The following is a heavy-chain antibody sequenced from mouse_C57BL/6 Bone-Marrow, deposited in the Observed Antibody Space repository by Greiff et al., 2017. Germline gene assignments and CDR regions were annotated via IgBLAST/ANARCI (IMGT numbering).Heavy chain of an antibody. CDR1: GFTFSSYA. D-gene: IGHD1-1*01. V-gene: IGHV5-9-1*02. Sequence: EVHLVESGEGLVKPGGSLKLSCAASGFTFSSYAMSWVRQTPEKRLEWVAYISSGGDYIYYADTVKGRFPISRDNARNTLYLQMSSLKSEDTAMYYCTRGHYGSSFDYWGQGTTLTVSA. J-gene: IGHJ2*01. CDR3: TRGHYGSSFDY. CDR2: ISSGGDYI.